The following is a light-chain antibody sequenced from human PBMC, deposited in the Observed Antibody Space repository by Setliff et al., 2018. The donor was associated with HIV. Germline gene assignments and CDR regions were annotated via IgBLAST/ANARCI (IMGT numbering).Light chain of an antibody. CDR1: SSDVGGYNF. CDR2: DVN. V-gene: IGLV2-11*01. CDR3: CSYAGSYSLYV. J-gene: IGLJ1*01. Sequence: QSVLTQPRSVSGSPGQSVTISCTGTSSDVGGYNFVSWYQQHPGKAPKLMIHDVNQRPSGVPDRFSGSKSGNTASLTISGLQAEDEADYWCCSYAGSYSLYVFGTGTKVT.